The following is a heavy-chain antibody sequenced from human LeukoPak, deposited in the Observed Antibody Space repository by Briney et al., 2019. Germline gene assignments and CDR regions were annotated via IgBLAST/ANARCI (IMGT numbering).Heavy chain of an antibody. V-gene: IGHV4-34*01. J-gene: IGHJ4*02. D-gene: IGHD3-16*02. CDR2: INHSGST. CDR3: ARTLWGSYRPLDY. Sequence: PSETLSLTCAVYGGSFSGYYWSWIRQPPGKGLEWIGEINHSGSTNYNPSLKSRVTISVDTSKNQFSLKLSSVTAADTAVYYCARTLWGSYRPLDYWGQGTPVTVS. CDR1: GGSFSGYY.